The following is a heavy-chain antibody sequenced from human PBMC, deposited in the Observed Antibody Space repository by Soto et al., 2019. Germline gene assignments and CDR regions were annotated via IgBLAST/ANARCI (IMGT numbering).Heavy chain of an antibody. D-gene: IGHD2-15*01. CDR2: IYYSGST. Sequence: SETLSLTCTVSGGSISGYYWSWIRQSPEKGLEWIGHIYYSGSTNYNPSLKSRVTISVDTSKNQFSLKLSSVTAADTAVYYCARDVVVVAATGRYYYYMDVWGKGTTVTVSS. CDR1: GGSISGYY. V-gene: IGHV4-59*12. CDR3: ARDVVVVAATGRYYYYMDV. J-gene: IGHJ6*03.